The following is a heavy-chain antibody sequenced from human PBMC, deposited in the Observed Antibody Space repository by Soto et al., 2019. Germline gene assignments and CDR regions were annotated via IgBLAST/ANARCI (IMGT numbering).Heavy chain of an antibody. Sequence: SVKVSCKASGFTFTSSAVQWVRQARGQRLEWIGWIVVGSGNTNYAQKFQERVTITRDMSTSTAYMELSSLRSEDTAVYYCAAETAVVAANYYYGMDVWGQGTTVTVSS. CDR1: GFTFTSSA. J-gene: IGHJ6*02. D-gene: IGHD2-15*01. CDR3: AAETAVVAANYYYGMDV. V-gene: IGHV1-58*01. CDR2: IVVGSGNT.